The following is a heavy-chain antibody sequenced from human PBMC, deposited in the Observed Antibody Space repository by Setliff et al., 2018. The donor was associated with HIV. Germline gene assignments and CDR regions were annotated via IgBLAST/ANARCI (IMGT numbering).Heavy chain of an antibody. CDR2: IYYSGST. Sequence: SETLSLTCTVSGGSISSHYWSWIRQPPGKGLEWIGYIYYSGSTNYNPSLKSRVTISLDTSKNQFSLRLTSVTPADTAVYYCARLEYYYYMDVWGKGTTVTVSS. CDR1: GGSISSHY. J-gene: IGHJ6*03. CDR3: ARLEYYYYMDV. V-gene: IGHV4-59*11. D-gene: IGHD1-1*01.